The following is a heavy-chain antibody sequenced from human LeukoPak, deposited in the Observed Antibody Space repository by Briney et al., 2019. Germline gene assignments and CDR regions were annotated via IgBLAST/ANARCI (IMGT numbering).Heavy chain of an antibody. CDR2: ISSGSSTI. J-gene: IGHJ4*02. V-gene: IGHV3-48*02. D-gene: IGHD3-10*01. CDR3: ASPAHGSGSYFPFGY. CDR1: GFTFSSCS. Sequence: GGSRRLSCAASGFTFSSCSMNWVRQAPGKGLEWVSYISSGSSTIYYADSVKGRFTISRDNAKNSLYLQMNSLRDEDTAVYYCASPAHGSGSYFPFGYWGQGTLVTVSS.